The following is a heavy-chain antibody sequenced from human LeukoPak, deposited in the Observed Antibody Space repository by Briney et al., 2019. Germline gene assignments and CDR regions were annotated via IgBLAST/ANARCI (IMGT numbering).Heavy chain of an antibody. D-gene: IGHD3-10*01. J-gene: IGHJ6*02. Sequence: GGSLRLSCAASGSTFNSYALSWVRQAPGKGLEWVSAISGSSGSTYYADSVKGRFTISRDNSKNTLYLQMNSLRAEDTAVYYCAQKRGGSGSYSAMDVWGQGTTVTVSS. V-gene: IGHV3-23*01. CDR3: AQKRGGSGSYSAMDV. CDR1: GSTFNSYA. CDR2: ISGSSGST.